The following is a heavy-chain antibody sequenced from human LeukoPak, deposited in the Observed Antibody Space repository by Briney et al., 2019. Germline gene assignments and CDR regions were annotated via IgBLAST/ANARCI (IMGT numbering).Heavy chain of an antibody. CDR1: GGSISSGGYY. CDR3: ARDSNFKIDY. D-gene: IGHD4/OR15-4a*01. CDR2: IYYSGST. J-gene: IGHJ4*02. V-gene: IGHV4-31*03. Sequence: SETLSLTCTVSGGSISSGGYYWSWIRQHPGKGLEWIGYIYYSGSTYYNLSLKSRVTISVDTSKNQFSLKLSSVTAADTAVYYCARDSNFKIDYWGQGTLVTVSS.